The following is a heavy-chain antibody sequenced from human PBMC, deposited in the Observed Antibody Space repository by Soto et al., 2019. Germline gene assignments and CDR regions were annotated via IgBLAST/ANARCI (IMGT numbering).Heavy chain of an antibody. J-gene: IGHJ4*02. CDR1: GFTFGDYA. V-gene: IGHV3-49*03. CDR3: TRVVAASPELLWFGELFSTGSWVFDY. CDR2: IRSKAYGGTT. D-gene: IGHD3-10*01. Sequence: GGSLRLSCTASGFTFGDYAMSWFRQAPGKGLEWVGFIRSKAYGGTTEYAASVKGRLTISRDDSKSIAYLQMNSLKTEDTAVYYCTRVVAASPELLWFGELFSTGSWVFDYWGQGTLVTVSS.